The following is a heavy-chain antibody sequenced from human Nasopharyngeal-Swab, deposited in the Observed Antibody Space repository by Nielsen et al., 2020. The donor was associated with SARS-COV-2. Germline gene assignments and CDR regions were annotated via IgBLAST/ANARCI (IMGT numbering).Heavy chain of an antibody. J-gene: IGHJ4*02. D-gene: IGHD2-15*01. CDR3: TRESCSGGNCYWGDYFDY. V-gene: IGHV3-49*04. CDR1: GFTFGDHG. CDR2: TRRNDFGGTT. Sequence: GGSLRLSCAASGFTFGDHGMSWVRQAPGKGLEWLGFTRRNDFGGTTEYAASVKGRVTISRDDSKSIAYLEINSLKTEDTDVYYCTRESCSGGNCYWGDYFDYWGQGTLVTVSS.